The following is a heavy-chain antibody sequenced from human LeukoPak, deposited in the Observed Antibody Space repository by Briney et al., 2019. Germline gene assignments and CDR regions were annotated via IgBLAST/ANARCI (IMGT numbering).Heavy chain of an antibody. Sequence: TTSETLSLTCAVYGGSFSGYYWSWIRQPPGKGLEWIGEINHSGSNNYNPSLKSRITVSVDTSKNQFSLKLSSVTAADTAVYYCARHRVRGAIPAYMDVWGKGTTVTISS. CDR2: INHSGSN. CDR1: GGSFSGYY. CDR3: ARHRVRGAIPAYMDV. J-gene: IGHJ6*03. V-gene: IGHV4-34*01. D-gene: IGHD3-10*01.